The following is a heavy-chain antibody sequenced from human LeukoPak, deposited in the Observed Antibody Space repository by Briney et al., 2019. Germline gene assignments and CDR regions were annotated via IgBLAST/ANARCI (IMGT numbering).Heavy chain of an antibody. J-gene: IGHJ4*02. Sequence: ASVKVSCKASGYTFTSYDINWVRQATGQGLEWMGWMNPNSGNTGYAQKFQGRVTMTRDTSISTAYMELSRLRSDDTAVYYCARDVGYCSSTSCYYFDYWGQGTLVTVSS. V-gene: IGHV1-8*01. CDR1: GYTFTSYD. CDR3: ARDVGYCSSTSCYYFDY. D-gene: IGHD2-2*03. CDR2: MNPNSGNT.